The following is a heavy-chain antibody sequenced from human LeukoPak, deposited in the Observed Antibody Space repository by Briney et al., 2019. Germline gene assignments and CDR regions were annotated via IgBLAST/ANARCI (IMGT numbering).Heavy chain of an antibody. V-gene: IGHV5-51*01. Sequence: GEALKISCKAPRHSFHSQWIGWVRQMPGKGLQWMGIIYPGDSDTRYSPSFQGQVTISADTSISAAYLQWHSLGASDTAIYYCARRGDSDFRIDWGQGTLVTVSS. D-gene: IGHD2-21*02. CDR2: IYPGDSDT. CDR1: RHSFHSQW. CDR3: ARRGDSDFRID. J-gene: IGHJ4*02.